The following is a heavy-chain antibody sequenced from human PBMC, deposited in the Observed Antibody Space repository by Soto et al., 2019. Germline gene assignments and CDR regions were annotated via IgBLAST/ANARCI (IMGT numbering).Heavy chain of an antibody. Sequence: GGSLRLSCAASGFTFSSYAMHWVRQSPGKGLEWVAVISYDGSNKYYADSVKGRFTISRDNSKNTLYLQMNSLRAEDTAVYYCARDQSLLWFGELLTQYYYYGMDVWGQGTTVTVSS. CDR3: ARDQSLLWFGELLTQYYYYGMDV. V-gene: IGHV3-30-3*01. CDR2: ISYDGSNK. CDR1: GFTFSSYA. J-gene: IGHJ6*02. D-gene: IGHD3-10*01.